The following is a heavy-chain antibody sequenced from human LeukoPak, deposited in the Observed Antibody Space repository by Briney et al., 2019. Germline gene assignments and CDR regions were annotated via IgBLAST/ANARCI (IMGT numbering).Heavy chain of an antibody. D-gene: IGHD1-26*01. CDR2: INSDGSST. V-gene: IGHV3-74*01. J-gene: IGHJ4*02. CDR3: AKGGKWDVTPFDY. CDR1: GFIFSSYW. Sequence: QPGGSLRLSCAASGFIFSSYWMHWVRQAPGKGLVWVSRINSDGSSTSYADSVKGRFTISRENAKNSLYLQMNSLRADDTAVYYCAKGGKWDVTPFDYWGQGTLVTVSS.